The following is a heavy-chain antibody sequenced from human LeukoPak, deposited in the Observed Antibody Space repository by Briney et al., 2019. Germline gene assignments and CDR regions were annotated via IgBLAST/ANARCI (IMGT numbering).Heavy chain of an antibody. J-gene: IGHJ4*02. V-gene: IGHV4-30-4*08. CDR3: ARVDLIVGATYFDY. Sequence: SQTLSLTCIFSGGSISSGDYYWSWIRQPPGKGLEWTGYIYYSGSTYYNPSLKSRVTISVDTSKNQFSLKLSSVTAADTAVYYCARVDLIVGATYFDYWGQGTLVTVSS. CDR1: GGSISSGDYY. D-gene: IGHD1-26*01. CDR2: IYYSGST.